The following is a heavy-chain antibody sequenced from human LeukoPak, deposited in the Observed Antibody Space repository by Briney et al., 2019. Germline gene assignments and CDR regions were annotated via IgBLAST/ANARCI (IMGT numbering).Heavy chain of an antibody. D-gene: IGHD2-15*01. V-gene: IGHV4-34*01. Sequence: PSETLSLTCAVYGGSFSGYYWSWIRQPPGKGLEWIGEINHSGSTNYNPSLKSRVTISVDTSKNQFSLKLSSVTAADTAVYYCARANPSSHCSGGSCYSGVKNYYYMDVWGKGTTVTVSS. CDR1: GGSFSGYY. CDR3: ARANPSSHCSGGSCYSGVKNYYYMDV. J-gene: IGHJ6*03. CDR2: INHSGST.